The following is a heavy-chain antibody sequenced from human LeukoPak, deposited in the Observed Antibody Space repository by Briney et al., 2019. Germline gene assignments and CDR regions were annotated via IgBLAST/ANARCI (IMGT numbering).Heavy chain of an antibody. J-gene: IGHJ4*02. V-gene: IGHV4-34*01. Sequence: SETLSLTCAVYGGSFSGYYWSWIRQPPGKGLEWIGEINHSGSTNYNPSLKSRVTISVDTSKNQFSLKLSSVTAADTAVYYCARSSGSYRLDYWGQGSLVTVSS. CDR1: GGSFSGYY. CDR2: INHSGST. CDR3: ARSSGSYRLDY. D-gene: IGHD1-26*01.